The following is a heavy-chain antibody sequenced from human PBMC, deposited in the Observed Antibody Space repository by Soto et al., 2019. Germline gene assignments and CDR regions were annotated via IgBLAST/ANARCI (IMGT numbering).Heavy chain of an antibody. Sequence: QVQLVQSGAEVKKSGASVKVSCKASGYTFSNYGISWVQQAPGQGLEWMGWIRVYSGDTHYAQNFRGRVTLTADTSTTTAYMDLSNLTSDDTAVYFCARTSGTKIFDFWGPGTLVSGSS. CDR2: IRVYSGDT. CDR1: GYTFSNYG. V-gene: IGHV1-18*04. CDR3: ARTSGTKIFDF. D-gene: IGHD1-1*01. J-gene: IGHJ4*02.